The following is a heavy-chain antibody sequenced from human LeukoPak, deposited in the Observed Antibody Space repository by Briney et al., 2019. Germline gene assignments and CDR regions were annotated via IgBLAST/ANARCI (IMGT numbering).Heavy chain of an antibody. D-gene: IGHD6-19*01. V-gene: IGHV3-48*02. CDR1: GFIFSGYT. Sequence: GGSLRLSCAASGFIFSGYTMNWVRHAQGKGREWVSYISSSSTTIYHAASVKGRFTIYRDNAKNSLYLQMNSLRDEDTAMYYCATYAVAGTEYWGQGTLLTVSS. J-gene: IGHJ4*02. CDR2: ISSSSTTI. CDR3: ATYAVAGTEY.